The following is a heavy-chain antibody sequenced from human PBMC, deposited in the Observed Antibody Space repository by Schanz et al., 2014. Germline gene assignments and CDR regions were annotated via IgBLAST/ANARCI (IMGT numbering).Heavy chain of an antibody. J-gene: IGHJ3*02. V-gene: IGHV4-59*01. CDR2: IYYSGST. Sequence: QVQLQESGPGLVKPSETLSLTCTVSGGSISSYYWSWIRQPPGKGLEWIGYIYYSGSTKYNPSLKSRVTISVDTSKNQFSLKLSSVTAADTAVYYCARVVLGGDAFDIWGQGTMVTVSS. CDR3: ARVVLGGDAFDI. D-gene: IGHD3-10*01. CDR1: GGSISSYY.